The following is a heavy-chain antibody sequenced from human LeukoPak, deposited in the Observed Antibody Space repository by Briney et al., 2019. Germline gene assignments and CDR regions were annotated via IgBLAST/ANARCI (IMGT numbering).Heavy chain of an antibody. J-gene: IGHJ4*02. CDR2: IYYSGST. V-gene: IGHV4-31*03. CDR1: GGSISSGGYY. Sequence: SETLSLTCTVSGGSISSGGYYWSWIRQHPGKGLEWIGYIYYSGSTYYNPSLKSRVTISVDTSKNQFSLKLSSVTAADTAVYYCARGPADYGFDYWGQGTLVTVSS. D-gene: IGHD4-17*01. CDR3: ARGPADYGFDY.